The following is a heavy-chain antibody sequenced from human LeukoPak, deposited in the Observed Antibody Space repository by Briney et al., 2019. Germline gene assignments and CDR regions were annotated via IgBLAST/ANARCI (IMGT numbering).Heavy chain of an antibody. Sequence: ASVKVSCKVSGYTLTELSMHWVRQAPGKGLEWMGGFDPEDGETIYAQKIQGRVTMTEDTSTDTAYMELSSLRSEDTAVYYCATVFGQWLVFDYWGQGTLVTVSS. D-gene: IGHD6-19*01. CDR1: GYTLTELS. V-gene: IGHV1-24*01. CDR2: FDPEDGET. J-gene: IGHJ4*02. CDR3: ATVFGQWLVFDY.